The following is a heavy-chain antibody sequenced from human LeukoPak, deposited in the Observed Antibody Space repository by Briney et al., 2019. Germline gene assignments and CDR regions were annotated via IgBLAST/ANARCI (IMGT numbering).Heavy chain of an antibody. J-gene: IGHJ4*02. V-gene: IGHV3-30*04. CDR1: GFTFSSYA. Sequence: GGSLRLSCAASGFTFSSYAMHWVRQAPGKGLEWVAVISYDGSNKYYADSVKGRFTISRDNSKNTLYLQMYSLRAEDTAVYYCAREAPYYFDYWGQGTLVTVSS. CDR3: AREAPYYFDY. CDR2: ISYDGSNK.